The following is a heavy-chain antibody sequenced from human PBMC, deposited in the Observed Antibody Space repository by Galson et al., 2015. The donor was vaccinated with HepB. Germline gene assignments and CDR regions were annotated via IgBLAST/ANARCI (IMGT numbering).Heavy chain of an antibody. CDR2: VTNSGGSK. V-gene: IGHV3-23*01. J-gene: IGHJ6*03. CDR3: AKWGVPTLQYYMDV. CDR1: GFTFSNYG. D-gene: IGHD4/OR15-4a*01. Sequence: SLRLSCAASGFTFSNYGMSWVRQGPGKGLEWVSGVTNSGGSKYSADSAKGRVTISTDNSKNTLYLQMNSLRAEDTAVYYCAKWGVPTLQYYMDVWGEGTTVIVSS.